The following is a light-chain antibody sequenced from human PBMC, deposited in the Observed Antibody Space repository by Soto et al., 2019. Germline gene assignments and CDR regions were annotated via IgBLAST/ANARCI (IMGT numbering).Light chain of an antibody. J-gene: IGKJ5*01. CDR2: AAS. CDR1: QGISSY. V-gene: IGKV1-9*01. Sequence: DIQLTQSPSFLSASVGDRVTIPCRASQGISSYLAWYQQKPGKAPKLLIYAASTLQSGVPSRFSGSGSGTEFTLTTSSLQPEDFATYYCQQLNSPLTFGQGTRLEI. CDR3: QQLNSPLT.